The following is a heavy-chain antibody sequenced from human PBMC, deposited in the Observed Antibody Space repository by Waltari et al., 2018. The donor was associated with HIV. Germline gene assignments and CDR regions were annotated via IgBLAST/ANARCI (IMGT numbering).Heavy chain of an antibody. CDR1: GGSISSGGYY. D-gene: IGHD6-6*01. CDR3: ARCPSIAASAAGAFDI. Sequence: QVQLQESGPGLVKPSQTLSLTCTVSGGSISSGGYYWSWIRQHPGKGLEWIGYLYYSGSTYDNPSLKSRGTISVDTAKNQFSLKLSSVTAADTAVYYCARCPSIAASAAGAFDIWGQGTMVTVSS. V-gene: IGHV4-31*03. CDR2: LYYSGST. J-gene: IGHJ3*02.